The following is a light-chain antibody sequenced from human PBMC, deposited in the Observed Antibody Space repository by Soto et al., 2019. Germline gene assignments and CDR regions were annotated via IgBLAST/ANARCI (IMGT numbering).Light chain of an antibody. V-gene: IGKV3-11*01. CDR1: QSVSSY. CDR3: QQRSNWRRT. J-gene: IGKJ1*01. CDR2: DAS. Sequence: ELVLTQSPCTLSLSPGARPTLSCMACQSVSSYLAWYQQKPGQAPRLLIYDASNRATGIPARFSGSGSGTDFTLTISSLEPEDFAVYYCQQRSNWRRTFGQGTKVDIK.